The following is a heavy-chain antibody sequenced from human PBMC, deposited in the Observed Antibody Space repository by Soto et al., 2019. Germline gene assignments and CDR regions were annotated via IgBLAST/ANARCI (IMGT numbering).Heavy chain of an antibody. Sequence: PGGSLRLSCVASGFTFSTYAMSWVRQAPGKGLEWVSALTPSGGKTYYADSVKGRFTISRDNSMNALYLQMSSLRIEDTAVYYCAHPRGYGVFDAYDIWGQGTMVTVSS. D-gene: IGHD4-17*01. CDR2: LTPSGGKT. V-gene: IGHV3-23*01. CDR1: GFTFSTYA. CDR3: AHPRGYGVFDAYDI. J-gene: IGHJ3*02.